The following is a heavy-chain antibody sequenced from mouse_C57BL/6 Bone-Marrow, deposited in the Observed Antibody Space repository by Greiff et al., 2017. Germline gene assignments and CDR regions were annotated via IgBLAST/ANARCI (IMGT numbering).Heavy chain of an antibody. CDR2: INPNNGGT. Sequence: EVQLQQSGPELVKPGASVKISCKASGYTFTDYYMNWVKQSHGKSLEWIGDINPNNGGTSYNQKFKGKATLTVDKSSSTAYMGLRSLTSEDSAVYYWAREDYYGSSYFYFDYWGQGTTLTVSA. CDR1: GYTFTDYY. CDR3: AREDYYGSSYFYFDY. D-gene: IGHD1-1*01. V-gene: IGHV1-26*01. J-gene: IGHJ2*01.